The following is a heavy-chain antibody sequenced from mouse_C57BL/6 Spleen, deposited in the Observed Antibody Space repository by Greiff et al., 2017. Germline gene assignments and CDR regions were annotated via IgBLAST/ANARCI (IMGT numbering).Heavy chain of an antibody. Sequence: EVMLVESGAELVKPGASVKLSCTASGFNIKDYYMHWVKQRTEQGLEWIGRIDPEDGETKYAPKFQGKATITADTSSNTAYLQLSSLTSEDTAVYYCAMDRWLLRYFDYWGQGTTLTVSS. D-gene: IGHD2-3*01. V-gene: IGHV14-2*01. J-gene: IGHJ2*01. CDR3: AMDRWLLRYFDY. CDR2: IDPEDGET. CDR1: GFNIKDYY.